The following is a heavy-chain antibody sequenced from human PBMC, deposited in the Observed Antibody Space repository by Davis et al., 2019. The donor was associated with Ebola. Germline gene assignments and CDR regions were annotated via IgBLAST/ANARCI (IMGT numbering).Heavy chain of an antibody. V-gene: IGHV5-51*01. CDR1: GYSFTSYW. CDR2: IYTGDSDT. Sequence: GESLKISCQGSGYSFTSYWIAWVRQMPGKGLEWMGIIYTGDSDTRYSPSFRGQVTISADKSVSTAYLQWSSLKASDTAMYYCARHGSIVGGEGFDYWGQGTLVTVSS. J-gene: IGHJ4*02. CDR3: ARHGSIVGGEGFDY. D-gene: IGHD1-26*01.